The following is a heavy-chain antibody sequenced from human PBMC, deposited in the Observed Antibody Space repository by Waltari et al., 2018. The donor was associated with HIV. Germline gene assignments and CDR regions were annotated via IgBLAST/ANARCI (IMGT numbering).Heavy chain of an antibody. CDR3: AAGQQF. V-gene: IGHV1-69-2*01. J-gene: IGHJ4*02. CDR2: VDPANGEA. CDR1: GYKFTKFY. Sequence: EAQMVQSGAEVKKTGSTLRISCKTSGYKFTKFYIHWVQQAPGKGLEWMGLVDPANGEAVYAERFQGRLTISADTSTDTGYLYLTSLTSDDSGVDFCAAGQQFWGQGTLVTVSS. D-gene: IGHD1-1*01.